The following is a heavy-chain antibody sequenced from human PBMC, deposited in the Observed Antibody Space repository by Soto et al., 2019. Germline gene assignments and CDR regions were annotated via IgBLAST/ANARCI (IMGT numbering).Heavy chain of an antibody. CDR2: INAGNGNT. CDR3: ARGEFSSSWYRESHFDS. V-gene: IGHV1-3*01. CDR1: GYTFTSYA. D-gene: IGHD6-13*01. J-gene: IGHJ4*02. Sequence: ASVKVSCKASGYTFTSYAMHWVRQAPGQRLAWMGWINAGNGNTKYSQKFQGRVTITRDTSASTAYMEMSSLRSEDTAVYYCARGEFSSSWYRESHFDSWGQGTLVTVSS.